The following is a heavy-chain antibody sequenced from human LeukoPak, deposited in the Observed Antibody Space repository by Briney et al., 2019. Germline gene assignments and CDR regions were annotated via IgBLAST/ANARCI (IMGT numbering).Heavy chain of an antibody. CDR2: IYYSGST. CDR1: GGSISSGDYY. Sequence: PSETLSLTCTVSGGSISSGDYYWSWIRQPPGKGLEWIGYIYYSGSTYYNPSLKSRVTISVDTSKNQSSLKLSSVTAADTAVYYCAREGCSSTSCYYYYYMDVWGKGTTVTVSS. D-gene: IGHD2-2*01. V-gene: IGHV4-30-4*08. J-gene: IGHJ6*03. CDR3: AREGCSSTSCYYYYYMDV.